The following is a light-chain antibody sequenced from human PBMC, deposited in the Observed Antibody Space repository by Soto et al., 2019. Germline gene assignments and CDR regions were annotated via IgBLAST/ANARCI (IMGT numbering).Light chain of an antibody. V-gene: IGKV3-20*01. CDR2: GAS. Sequence: EIVLTQSPGTLSLSPGERATLSCRASQSVTSGYLAWYQQNPGQAPRLLIHGASSSATGIPDRFSGSGSGTDFTLTISRLEPEDFAVYYCQQYGSPWTFGQGTKVEIK. CDR1: QSVTSGY. J-gene: IGKJ1*01. CDR3: QQYGSPWT.